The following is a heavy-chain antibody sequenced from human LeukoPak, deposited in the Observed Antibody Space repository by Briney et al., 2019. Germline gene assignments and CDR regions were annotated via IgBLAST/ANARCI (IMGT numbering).Heavy chain of an antibody. V-gene: IGHV4-31*03. D-gene: IGHD3-3*01. CDR1: GGSISSGGYY. CDR2: IYYSGST. Sequence: SETLSLTCTVSGGSISSGGYYWSWIRQHPGKGLEWIGYIYYSGSTYYNPSLKSRVTISVDTSKNQFSLKLSSVTAADTAVYYCARASPPLLRFLEWLPYFDYWGQGTLVTVSS. CDR3: ARASPPLLRFLEWLPYFDY. J-gene: IGHJ4*02.